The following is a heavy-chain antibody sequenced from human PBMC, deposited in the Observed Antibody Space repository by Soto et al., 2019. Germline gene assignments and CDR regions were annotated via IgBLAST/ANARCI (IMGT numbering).Heavy chain of an antibody. CDR3: ARILRGNFLTGYAPYYYYYGMDV. V-gene: IGHV1-8*01. D-gene: IGHD3-9*01. J-gene: IGHJ6*01. Sequence: ASVKISCKASGYTFTSYDINWVRQATGQGLEWMGWMNPNSGNTGYAQKFQGRVTMTRNTSISTAYMELSSLRSEDTAVYYCARILRGNFLTGYAPYYYYYGMDVWGQGTTVTSPQ. CDR2: MNPNSGNT. CDR1: GYTFTSYD.